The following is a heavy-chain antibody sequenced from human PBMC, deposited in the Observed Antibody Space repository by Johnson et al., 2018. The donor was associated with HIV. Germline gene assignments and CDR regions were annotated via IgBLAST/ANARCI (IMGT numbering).Heavy chain of an antibody. Sequence: QVQLVESGGGVVQPGGSLRLSCAASGFTFSNFGMHWVSQAPGKGLEWVAFIQYDGSDECYADSVKGRFTISRDNSKNTLYLQMNSLRTEDTAVYYCARMSSGVFDIWGLGTMVTVSS. CDR1: GFTFSNFG. J-gene: IGHJ3*02. CDR2: IQYDGSDE. CDR3: ARMSSGVFDI. V-gene: IGHV3-30*02. D-gene: IGHD3-10*01.